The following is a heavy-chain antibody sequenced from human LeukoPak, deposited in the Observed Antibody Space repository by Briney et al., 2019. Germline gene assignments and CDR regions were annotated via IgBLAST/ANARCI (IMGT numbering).Heavy chain of an antibody. Sequence: WGSLTLSCAASGCTFSSYSMNWVRQAPGKGLEWVSSISSSSSYIYYPDSVNGRSTISSNNAKNSLYLQMNRLRAQDTAVYYCAREGDYGVLTAIDCGGEGTLVTVYS. CDR1: GCTFSSYS. J-gene: IGHJ4*02. CDR3: AREGDYGVLTAIDC. D-gene: IGHD3-16*01. V-gene: IGHV3-21*01. CDR2: ISSSSSYI.